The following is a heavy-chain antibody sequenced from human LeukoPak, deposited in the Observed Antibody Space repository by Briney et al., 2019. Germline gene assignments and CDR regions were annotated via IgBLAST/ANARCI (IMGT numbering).Heavy chain of an antibody. J-gene: IGHJ4*02. CDR1: GGTFSSYA. Sequence: AAVKVSCKASGGTFSSYAISWVRQAPGQGLEWMGGIIPIFGTANYAQKFQGRVTLTADESTSTAYMELSSLRSEDTAVYYCAREYRGYYDSSGYYGLDYWGQGTLVTVSP. V-gene: IGHV1-69*13. CDR3: AREYRGYYDSSGYYGLDY. CDR2: IIPIFGTA. D-gene: IGHD3-22*01.